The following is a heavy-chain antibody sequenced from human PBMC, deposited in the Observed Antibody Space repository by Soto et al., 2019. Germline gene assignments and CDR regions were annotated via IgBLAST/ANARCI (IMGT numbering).Heavy chain of an antibody. J-gene: IGHJ6*03. CDR3: ARLTYRPIPNNSYCYMHV. CDR2: ISYSGST. V-gene: IGHV4-59*08. CDR1: GGSINNYY. Sequence: QVQLQESGPGLVKPSETLSLTCTVSGGSINNYYWSWIRQPPGKGLEWIGDISYSGSTNYNPSLMSRVTTSVDTSKNLFSLKLGSVAAADTAVSYCARLTYRPIPNNSYCYMHVWGKGSTVIVSS. D-gene: IGHD3-16*02.